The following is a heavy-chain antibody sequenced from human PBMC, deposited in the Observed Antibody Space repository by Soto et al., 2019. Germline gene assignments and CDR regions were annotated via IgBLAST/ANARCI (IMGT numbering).Heavy chain of an antibody. CDR2: IDPSASYT. J-gene: IGHJ6*02. D-gene: IGHD2-2*01. CDR1: GYSFTSYW. CDR3: ARHFYDIVVVPAAYNYGMDV. V-gene: IGHV5-10-1*01. Sequence: GESLKISCKGSGYSFTSYWISWVRQMPGKGLEWMGRIDPSASYTNYSPSFQGHVTISADKSISTAYLQWSSLKASDTAMYYCARHFYDIVVVPAAYNYGMDVWGQGTTVTVSS.